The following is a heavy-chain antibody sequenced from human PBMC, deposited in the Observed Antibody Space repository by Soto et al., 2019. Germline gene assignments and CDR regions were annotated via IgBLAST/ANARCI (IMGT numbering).Heavy chain of an antibody. Sequence: GSLKISCKGSGYSFTSYWIGWVRQMPGKGLEWMGIIYPGDSDTRYSPSFQGQVTISADKSISTAYLQWSSLRAEDTAVYYCAKKSTDSSGYSDYWGQGTVVTVSS. CDR1: GYSFTSYW. CDR2: IYPGDSDT. V-gene: IGHV5-51*01. D-gene: IGHD2-2*01. CDR3: AKKSTDSSGYSDY. J-gene: IGHJ4*02.